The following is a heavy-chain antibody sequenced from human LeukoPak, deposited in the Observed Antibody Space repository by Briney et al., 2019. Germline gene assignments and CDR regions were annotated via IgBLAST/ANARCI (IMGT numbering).Heavy chain of an antibody. CDR1: GGSINNYY. V-gene: IGHV4-59*01. J-gene: IGHJ3*02. CDR2: IYYSGST. Sequence: SETLSLTCTVSGGSINNYYWNWIRQPPGKELEWIGYIYYSGSTNYNPSLKSRVTISVDTSKNQFSLNLSFVTAADTAVYYCARATLSTRTAFDIWGQGTMVTVSP. D-gene: IGHD2-2*01. CDR3: ARATLSTRTAFDI.